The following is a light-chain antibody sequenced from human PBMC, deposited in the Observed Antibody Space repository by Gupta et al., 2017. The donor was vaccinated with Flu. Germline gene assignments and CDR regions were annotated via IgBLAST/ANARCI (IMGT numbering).Light chain of an antibody. CDR1: SRDVGGEND. Sequence: QSALTQPASVSGSPGPSITISGTGTSRDVGGENDVSWYQHNPGKAPNLMIYDVSKRPSGVSNRFSGSKSGNTASLTISGRQGEDEADYYCSSYTSSANVVFGGGTK. CDR2: DVS. CDR3: SSYTSSANVV. J-gene: IGLJ2*01. V-gene: IGLV2-14*01.